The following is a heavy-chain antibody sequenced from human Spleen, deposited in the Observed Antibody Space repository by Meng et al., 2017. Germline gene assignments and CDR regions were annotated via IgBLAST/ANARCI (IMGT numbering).Heavy chain of an antibody. J-gene: IGHJ6*02. D-gene: IGHD5-18*01. V-gene: IGHV3-48*04. CDR2: ISSSGSTI. CDR1: GFTFSSYA. CDR3: ASYPDTAMETYYYYGMDV. Sequence: GGSLRLSCAASGFTFSSYAMSWVRQAPGKGLEWVSYISSSGSTIYYADSVKGRFTISRDNAKNSLYLQMNSLRAEDTAVYYCASYPDTAMETYYYYGMDVWGQGTTVTVSS.